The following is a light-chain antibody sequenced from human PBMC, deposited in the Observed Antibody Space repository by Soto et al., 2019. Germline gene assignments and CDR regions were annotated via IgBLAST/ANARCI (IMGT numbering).Light chain of an antibody. Sequence: ALTQPASVSGSPGQSITISCTGASSDVGGYNYVSWYQQHPGKAPKLMIYEVSNRPSGVSNRFSGSKPGNTASLTISGLQAEDEADYYCSSYTSSSAYVFGTGTKVTVL. CDR2: EVS. CDR1: SSDVGGYNY. V-gene: IGLV2-14*01. J-gene: IGLJ1*01. CDR3: SSYTSSSAYV.